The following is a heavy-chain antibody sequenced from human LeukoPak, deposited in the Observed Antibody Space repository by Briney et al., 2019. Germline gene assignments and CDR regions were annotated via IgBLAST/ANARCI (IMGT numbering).Heavy chain of an antibody. D-gene: IGHD3-10*01. J-gene: IGHJ4*02. CDR1: GYTFTSYG. CDR3: ARYSYYGSGSYYRRYFDY. CDR2: ISAYNGNT. Sequence: GASVKVSCKASGYTFTSYGISWVRQAPGQGLEWMGWISAYNGNTNYAQKLQGRVTMTTDTSTSTAYMELRSLRSDDTAVYYCARYSYYGSGSYYRRYFDYWGQGTLVTVSS. V-gene: IGHV1-18*01.